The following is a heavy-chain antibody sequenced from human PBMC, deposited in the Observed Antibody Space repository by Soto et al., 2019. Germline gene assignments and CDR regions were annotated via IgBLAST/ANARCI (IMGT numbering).Heavy chain of an antibody. Sequence: LRFSCAASGFTFSASSMTWVRQATGKGLEWVSSISSSSTYIYYADSVKGRFTISRDNAKNSLYLQMNSLRAEDTAVYYCARRRPGTSFNYMDVWGKGTTVTVSS. CDR1: GFTFSASS. CDR3: ARRRPGTSFNYMDV. CDR2: ISSSSTYI. D-gene: IGHD1-26*01. V-gene: IGHV3-21*01. J-gene: IGHJ6*03.